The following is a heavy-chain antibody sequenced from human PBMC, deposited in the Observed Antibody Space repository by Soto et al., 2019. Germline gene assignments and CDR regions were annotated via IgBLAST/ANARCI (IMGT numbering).Heavy chain of an antibody. CDR3: ARDAPREGYDSSGYYGGHFDY. V-gene: IGHV1-46*01. CDR1: GYTFTSYY. J-gene: IGHJ4*02. D-gene: IGHD3-22*01. CDR2: INPSGGST. Sequence: ASVKVSCKASGYTFTSYYMHWVRQAPGQGLEWMGIINPSGGSTSYAQKFQGRVTMTRDTSTSTVYMELSSLRSEDTAVYYCARDAPREGYDSSGYYGGHFDYWGQGTLVTVSS.